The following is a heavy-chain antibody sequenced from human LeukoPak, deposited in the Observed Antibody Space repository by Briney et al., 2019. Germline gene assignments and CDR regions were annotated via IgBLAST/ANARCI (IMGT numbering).Heavy chain of an antibody. V-gene: IGHV1-8*01. CDR3: ARSGGSSPISGYYYYYMDV. CDR1: GYTFTSYD. J-gene: IGHJ6*03. Sequence: ASVKLSCKASGYTFTSYDINWVRQATGQGLEWMGWMNPNSGNTGYAQKFQGRVTMTRNTSISTAYMELSSLRSEDTAVYYCARSGGSSPISGYYYYYMDVWGKGTTVTVSS. D-gene: IGHD6-13*01. CDR2: MNPNSGNT.